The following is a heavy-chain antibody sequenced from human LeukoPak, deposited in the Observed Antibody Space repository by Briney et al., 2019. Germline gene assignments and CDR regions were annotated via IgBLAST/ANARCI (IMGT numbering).Heavy chain of an antibody. CDR3: TRGPFWRGPIFDY. V-gene: IGHV3-49*04. J-gene: IGHJ4*02. CDR1: GFTFGDYA. CDR2: IRSKAYGGTT. D-gene: IGHD3-3*01. Sequence: GGSLRLSCTASGFTFGDYAMTWVRQAPGKGLEWVGFIRSKAYGGTTEYAASVKGRFTISRDDSKSIAYLQMNSLKTEDTAVYYCTRGPFWRGPIFDYWGQGTLVTVSS.